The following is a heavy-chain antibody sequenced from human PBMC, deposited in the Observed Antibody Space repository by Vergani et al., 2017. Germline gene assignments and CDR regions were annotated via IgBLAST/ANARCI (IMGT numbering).Heavy chain of an antibody. Sequence: QVQLVQSGAEVKKPGASVKVSCKVSGYTLTELSMHWVRQAPGKGLEWMGGIIPIFGTANYAQKFQGRVTITADKSTSTAYMELSSLRSEDTAVYYCARHTTAVVPAANDAFDIWGQGTMVTVSS. J-gene: IGHJ3*02. V-gene: IGHV1-69*06. D-gene: IGHD2-2*01. CDR3: ARHTTAVVPAANDAFDI. CDR1: GYTLTELS. CDR2: IIPIFGTA.